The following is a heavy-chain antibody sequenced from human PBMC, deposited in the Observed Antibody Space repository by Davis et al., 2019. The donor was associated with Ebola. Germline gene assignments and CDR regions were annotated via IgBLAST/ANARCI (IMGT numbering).Heavy chain of an antibody. D-gene: IGHD6-13*01. CDR1: GGSFSGYY. J-gene: IGHJ4*02. Sequence: SETLSLTCAVYGGSFSGYYWSWIRQPPGKGLEWIGEINHSGSTNYNPSLKSRVTISVDTSKNQFSLKLSSVTAADTAVYYCARGGMAAAGIFDYWGQGTLVTVSS. CDR3: ARGGMAAAGIFDY. CDR2: INHSGST. V-gene: IGHV4-34*01.